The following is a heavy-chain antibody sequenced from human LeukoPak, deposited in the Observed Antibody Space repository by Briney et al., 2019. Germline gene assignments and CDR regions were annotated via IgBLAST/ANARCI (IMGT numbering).Heavy chain of an antibody. V-gene: IGHV3-11*04. Sequence: NPGGSLRLSCAASGFTFSDYYMSWIRQAPGKGLEWVPYISSSGSTIYYADSVKGRFTISRDNAKNSLYLQMNSLRAEDTAVYYCARDEWREMASLYYYYGMDVWGQGTTVTVSS. CDR1: GFTFSDYY. J-gene: IGHJ6*02. CDR3: ARDEWREMASLYYYYGMDV. CDR2: ISSSGSTI. D-gene: IGHD5-24*01.